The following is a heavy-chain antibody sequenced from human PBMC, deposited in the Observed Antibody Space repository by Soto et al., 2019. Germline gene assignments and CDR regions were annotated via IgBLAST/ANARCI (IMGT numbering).Heavy chain of an antibody. CDR2: IKSNTDGGTT. CDR1: GFTFTNAW. CDR3: TTDLRWELVYPRDC. Sequence: GGSLRLSWAASGFTFTNAWRSWVSQDTGKGLEWVGRIKSNTDGGTTDYAAPVKGRFTISRDDSKNTLYLQTNRLNSEDTGVYYCTTDLRWELVYPRDCWGLGTLVTVSS. J-gene: IGHJ4*02. V-gene: IGHV3-15*07. D-gene: IGHD1-26*01.